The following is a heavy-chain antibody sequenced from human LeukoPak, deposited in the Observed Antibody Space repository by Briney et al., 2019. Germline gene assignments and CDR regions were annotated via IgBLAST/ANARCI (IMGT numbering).Heavy chain of an antibody. Sequence: AGGSLRLSCTASGFTFSSYAMSWVRQAPGKGLEWVSAISGSGGSTYYADSVKGRFTISRDNSKNTLYLQINSLRAEDTAVYYCAKDFSSGWYPNWFDRWGQGTLVTVSS. V-gene: IGHV3-23*01. CDR1: GFTFSSYA. CDR3: AKDFSSGWYPNWFDR. J-gene: IGHJ5*02. D-gene: IGHD6-19*01. CDR2: ISGSGGST.